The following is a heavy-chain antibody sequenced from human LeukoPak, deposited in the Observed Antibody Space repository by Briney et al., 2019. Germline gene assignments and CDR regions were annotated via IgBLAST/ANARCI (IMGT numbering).Heavy chain of an antibody. CDR3: VLKWLEFGDYFDY. V-gene: IGHV1-2*02. CDR1: GYTFTGYY. Sequence: ASVKVSCKASGYTFTGYYMHWVRQAPGQGLEWMGWINPNSGGTTSAQKFQGRVTLTRDTSISTAFMELSRLTSDDTAVYYCVLKWLEFGDYFDYWGQGTLVTVSS. CDR2: INPNSGGT. J-gene: IGHJ4*02. D-gene: IGHD5-24*01.